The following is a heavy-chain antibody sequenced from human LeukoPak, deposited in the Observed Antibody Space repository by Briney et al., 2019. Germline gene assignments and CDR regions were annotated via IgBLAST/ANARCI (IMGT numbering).Heavy chain of an antibody. J-gene: IGHJ6*02. CDR2: ISGSGGST. V-gene: IGHV3-23*01. CDR1: GFTFNNYA. CDR3: AKRPSTTRDYYYGMDV. D-gene: IGHD1-14*01. Sequence: GGSLRLSCVASGFTFNNYAMSWVRQAPGKGLEWVSAISGSGGSTYYADSVKGRFTISRDNSKNTLYLQMNSLRAEDTAVYYCAKRPSTTRDYYYGMDVWGQGTTVTVSS.